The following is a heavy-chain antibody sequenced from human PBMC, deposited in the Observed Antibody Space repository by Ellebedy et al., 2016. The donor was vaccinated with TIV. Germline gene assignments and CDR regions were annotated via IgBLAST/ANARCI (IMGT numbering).Heavy chain of an antibody. CDR2: IYYSGST. J-gene: IGHJ4*02. CDR3: ARYPYSSGWLDY. Sequence: MPSETLSLTCTVSGGSINSYYWTWIRQPPGKGLEWIGYIYYSGSTNYNPSLTSRVTISLDSSKNQFSLNLSSVTAADTAVYYCARYPYSSGWLDYWGQGTLVTVSS. CDR1: GGSINSYY. V-gene: IGHV4-59*08. D-gene: IGHD6-19*01.